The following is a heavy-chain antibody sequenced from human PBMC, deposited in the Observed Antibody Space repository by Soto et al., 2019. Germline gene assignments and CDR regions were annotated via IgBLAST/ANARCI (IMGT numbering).Heavy chain of an antibody. D-gene: IGHD3-10*01. V-gene: IGHV4-59*12. CDR3: ARGVGGYYGSGSYTSYAFDI. J-gene: IGHJ3*02. CDR2: IYYSGST. CDR1: GGSISSYY. Sequence: SETLSLTCTVSGGSISSYYWSWIRQPPGKGLEWIGYIYYSGSTNYNPSLKSRVTISVDTSKNQFSLKLSSVTAADTAVYYCARGVGGYYGSGSYTSYAFDIWGQGTMVTVSS.